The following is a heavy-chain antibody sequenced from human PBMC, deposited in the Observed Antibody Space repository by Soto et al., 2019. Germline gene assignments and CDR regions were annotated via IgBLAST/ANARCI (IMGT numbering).Heavy chain of an antibody. Sequence: SETLSLTCIVSGGSISSADYYWSWVRQSPGKGLEWIGSVYYRGRIYSKSSVKSRVTISVDTSKNQFSLNLNSVTASDTAVYYCVSQRTSVLTQAYFDYWGPGALVTVSS. CDR1: GGSISSADYY. CDR3: VSQRTSVLTQAYFDY. J-gene: IGHJ4*02. CDR2: VYYRGRI. D-gene: IGHD2-8*01. V-gene: IGHV4-39*01.